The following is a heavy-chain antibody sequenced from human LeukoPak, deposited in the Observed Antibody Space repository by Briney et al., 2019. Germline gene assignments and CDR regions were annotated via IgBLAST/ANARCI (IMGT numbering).Heavy chain of an antibody. D-gene: IGHD1-1*01. J-gene: IGHJ4*02. CDR2: IYGGNST. Sequence: PGGSLRLSCAASGFIVSDNYMSWVRQAPGKGLEWLAVIYGGNSTYYAASVKGRFTISRDNSKNTLYLQMYSLRAEDTAVYYCAKVEGASKASVYWGQGALVTVSS. CDR3: AKVEGASKASVY. V-gene: IGHV3-66*01. CDR1: GFIVSDNY.